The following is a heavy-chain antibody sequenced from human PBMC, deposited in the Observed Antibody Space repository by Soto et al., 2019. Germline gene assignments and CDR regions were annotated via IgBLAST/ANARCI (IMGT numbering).Heavy chain of an antibody. D-gene: IGHD3-22*01. CDR1: GGSIRSSSSY. V-gene: IGHV4-39*01. CDR2: IYYLGNT. CDR3: AGRYTYESSGYHLNV. Sequence: PSETLSLTCTVSGGSIRSSSSYWGWVRQPPGKGLEWVGSIYYLGNTYYNPSLGSRATISVDTSKNQFSLNLRSVTAADTAVFYCAGRYTYESSGYHLNVWGKGTLVTVAS. J-gene: IGHJ1*01.